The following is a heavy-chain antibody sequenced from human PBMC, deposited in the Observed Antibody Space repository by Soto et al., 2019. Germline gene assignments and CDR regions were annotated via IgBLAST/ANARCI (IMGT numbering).Heavy chain of an antibody. CDR3: ARVPIPYDFWSGYYLYYMAV. Sequence: ASVKVSCKASGYTFTSYAMHWVRQAPGQRLEWMGWMNPNRGNTGYAQKFQGRVTMTRNTSISTAYMELSSLRSEDTAVYYCARVPIPYDFWSGYYLYYMAVWGKGTTVTVSS. J-gene: IGHJ6*03. CDR2: MNPNRGNT. D-gene: IGHD3-3*01. CDR1: GYTFTSYA. V-gene: IGHV1-8*02.